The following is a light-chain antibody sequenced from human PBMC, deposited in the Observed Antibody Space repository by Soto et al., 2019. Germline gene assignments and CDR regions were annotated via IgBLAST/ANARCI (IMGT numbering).Light chain of an antibody. CDR2: GAS. V-gene: IGKV3-15*01. CDR1: QSVSSN. Sequence: EIVMTQSPATLSVSPGERATLSRRASQSVSSNLAWYQQKPGQAPRLLIYGASTRATGIPARFSGSGSGTEFTLTISSLQSEDFAVYYCQQYNNWPQTFGGGTKVEIK. J-gene: IGKJ4*01. CDR3: QQYNNWPQT.